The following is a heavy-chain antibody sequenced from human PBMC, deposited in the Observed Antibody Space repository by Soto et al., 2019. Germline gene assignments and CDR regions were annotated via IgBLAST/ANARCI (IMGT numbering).Heavy chain of an antibody. CDR1: GYTFTSYG. CDR2: ISAYNGNT. CDR3: ARDILYYDSSGYYTDY. V-gene: IGHV1-18*01. D-gene: IGHD3-22*01. Sequence: QVQLVQSGAEVKKPGASVKVSCKASGYTFTSYGISWVRQAPGQGLEWMGWISAYNGNTNYAQKLQGRVTMTTDTYKSTAYMELRSLRSDDTDVYYCARDILYYDSSGYYTDYWGQGTLVTVSS. J-gene: IGHJ4*02.